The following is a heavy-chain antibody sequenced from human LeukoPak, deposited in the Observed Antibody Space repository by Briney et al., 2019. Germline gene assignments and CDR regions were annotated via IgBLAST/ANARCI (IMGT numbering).Heavy chain of an antibody. Sequence: ASVKVSCKTSAYNFTAYYMHWVRQAPGQGLEWMGWINPSSGGTNYAQKFQGRVTMTRDTSISTAYMELSRLRSDDTAVYYCARPHEASSDAFDIWGQGTMVTVSS. V-gene: IGHV1-2*02. CDR3: ARPHEASSDAFDI. J-gene: IGHJ3*02. CDR2: INPSSGGT. CDR1: AYNFTAYY.